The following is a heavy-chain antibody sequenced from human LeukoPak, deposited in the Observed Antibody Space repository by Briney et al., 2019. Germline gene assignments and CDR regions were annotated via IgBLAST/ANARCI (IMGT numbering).Heavy chain of an antibody. CDR2: ISSSGSTI. V-gene: IGHV3-11*04. D-gene: IGHD6-19*01. CDR1: GFTFSDYY. CDR3: ARESIAVAGRGSKDAFDI. Sequence: GGSLRLSCAASGFTFSDYYMSWIRQAPGKGLEWVSYISSSGSTIYYADSVKGRFTISRDNAKNSLHLQMNSLRAEDTAVYYCARESIAVAGRGSKDAFDIWGQGTMVTVSS. J-gene: IGHJ3*02.